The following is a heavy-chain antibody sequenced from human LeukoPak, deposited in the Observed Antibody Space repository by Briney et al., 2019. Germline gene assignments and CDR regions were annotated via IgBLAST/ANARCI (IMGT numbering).Heavy chain of an antibody. J-gene: IGHJ4*02. D-gene: IGHD3-22*01. CDR1: GFTFSSYG. V-gene: IGHV3-23*01. CDR3: AKRGYYDSSGYYDPFDY. Sequence: GGSLPVSRAASGFTFSSYGMSWVRQAPGKGLEWVSAFSGGGGKAYYADSVKGRFTTSRDNSKNTLYLQMNSLRAEDTAVYYCAKRGYYDSSGYYDPFDYWGQ. CDR2: FSGGGGKA.